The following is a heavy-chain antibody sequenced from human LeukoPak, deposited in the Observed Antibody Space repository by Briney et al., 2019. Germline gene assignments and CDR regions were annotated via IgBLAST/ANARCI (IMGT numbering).Heavy chain of an antibody. V-gene: IGHV4-59*01. Sequence: SETLSLTCTVSGGSIGNYYWSWIRQTPGKGLQWIGYIHDSGYSNSNPSLKSRVTMSLDTSKNQFPLKLTSVTAADTAVYYCARDLSTGTTVYWFDPWGQGTLVTVSS. D-gene: IGHD1-1*01. CDR2: IHDSGYS. J-gene: IGHJ5*02. CDR1: GGSIGNYY. CDR3: ARDLSTGTTVYWFDP.